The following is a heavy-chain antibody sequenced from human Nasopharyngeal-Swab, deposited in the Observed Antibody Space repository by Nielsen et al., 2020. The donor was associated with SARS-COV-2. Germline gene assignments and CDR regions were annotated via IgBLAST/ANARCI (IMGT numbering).Heavy chain of an antibody. CDR2: IRTYNGDT. CDR3: ARVPVYTGTYYAFDI. Sequence: ASVKVSCKASGYTFTNYGITWVRQAPGQGLEWMAWIRTYNGDTGYAQNFQGRVTVTTDTSTTTAYMEVRSLRSDDTAVYYRARVPVYTGTYYAFDIWGQGTMVTVSS. CDR1: GYTFTNYG. J-gene: IGHJ3*02. D-gene: IGHD1-26*01. V-gene: IGHV1-18*01.